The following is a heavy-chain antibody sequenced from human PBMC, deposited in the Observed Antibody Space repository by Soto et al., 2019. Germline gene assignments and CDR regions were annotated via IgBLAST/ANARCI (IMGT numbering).Heavy chain of an antibody. J-gene: IGHJ4*02. D-gene: IGHD3-10*01. Sequence: GASVKVSCKTSGYIFTSYTIHWVRQAPGQGLEWMGWVTAADGKTKYSQKFHDRVAITWDTSASTAYMELSSLTYEDTAVYYCGRSSGGYYGSQNSFYSYYSDFWGQGSLVTVS. CDR2: VTAADGKT. V-gene: IGHV1-3*01. CDR3: GRSSGGYYGSQNSFYSYYSDF. CDR1: GYIFTSYT.